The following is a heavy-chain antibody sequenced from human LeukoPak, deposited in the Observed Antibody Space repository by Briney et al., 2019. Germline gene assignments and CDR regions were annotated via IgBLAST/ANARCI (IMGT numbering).Heavy chain of an antibody. CDR1: GYTFTGYY. V-gene: IGHV1-2*02. CDR2: INPNSGGT. Sequence: ASVKVSCKASGYTFTGYYMHWVRQAPGQGLEWMGWINPNSGGTNYAQKFQGRVTMTRVTSISTAYMELSRLRSDDTAVYYCARDPATAIIAFDYWGQGTLVTVSS. D-gene: IGHD2-21*02. CDR3: ARDPATAIIAFDY. J-gene: IGHJ4*02.